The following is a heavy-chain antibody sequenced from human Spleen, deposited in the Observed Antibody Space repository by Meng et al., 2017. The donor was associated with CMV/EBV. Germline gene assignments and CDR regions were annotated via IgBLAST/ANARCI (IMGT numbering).Heavy chain of an antibody. Sequence: GGSLRLSCKGSGYTFTRYWIGWVRQMPGKGLEWMGIIYPGDSDTRYSPSFQGQVTVSADKSITTVYLQWSSLKASDTAMYYCARVESGHCSSTTCFTEWSLDYWGQGTLVTVSS. CDR2: IYPGDSDT. V-gene: IGHV5-51*01. CDR3: ARVESGHCSSTTCFTEWSLDY. J-gene: IGHJ4*02. CDR1: GYTFTRYW. D-gene: IGHD2-2*02.